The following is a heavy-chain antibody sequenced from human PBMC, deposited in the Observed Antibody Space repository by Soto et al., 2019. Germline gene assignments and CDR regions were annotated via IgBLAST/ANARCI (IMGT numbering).Heavy chain of an antibody. J-gene: IGHJ5*02. CDR1: GFSFSSYA. CDR3: TRVMYSSDYFVKWFEP. D-gene: IGHD6-19*01. CDR2: ISKDGMNK. V-gene: IGHV3-30*04. Sequence: QVRLVESGGGVVQPGRSLRLSCAASGFSFSSYAMYWVRQPPGKGLEWVAVISKDGMNKDYADSVKGRVTISRDNAKYWLDLQLTSVRGEATAMYYCTRVMYSSDYFVKWFEPWGQGTLVTVSS.